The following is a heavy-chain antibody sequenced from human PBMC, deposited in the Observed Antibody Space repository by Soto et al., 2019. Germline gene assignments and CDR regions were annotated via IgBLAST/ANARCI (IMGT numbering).Heavy chain of an antibody. CDR1: GASLRSGSYY. CDR2: ISHSGRT. CDR3: SYGSSFDY. Sequence: QVQLQESGPGLVKPSETLSLICTVSGASLRSGSYYWSWIRQPPGKGLEWIGYISHSGRTNYDPPLKSRLTMSVDTSQTQFSLQLNSVTAADTAVYYCSYGSSFDYWGQGTLVTVSS. V-gene: IGHV4-61*01. D-gene: IGHD3-10*01. J-gene: IGHJ4*02.